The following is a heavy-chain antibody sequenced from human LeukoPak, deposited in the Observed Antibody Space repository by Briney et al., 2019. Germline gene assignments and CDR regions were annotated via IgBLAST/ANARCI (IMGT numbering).Heavy chain of an antibody. CDR1: GFTFSSYG. Sequence: GGSLRLSCAASGFTFSSYGMHWVRQAPGKGLEWVAVIWYDGSNKYYADSVKGRFTISRDNSKNPLYLKMNSLRAEDTAAYYCARALSPRVRGYYYYGMAVWGQGTTVTVSS. CDR2: IWYDGSNK. D-gene: IGHD3-10*01. CDR3: ARALSPRVRGYYYYGMAV. J-gene: IGHJ6*02. V-gene: IGHV3-33*01.